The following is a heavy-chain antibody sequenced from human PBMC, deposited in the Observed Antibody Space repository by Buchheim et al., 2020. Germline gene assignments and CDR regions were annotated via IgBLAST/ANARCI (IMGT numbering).Heavy chain of an antibody. D-gene: IGHD4-17*01. CDR2: ISSSSSYT. V-gene: IGHV3-11*06. CDR1: GFTFSDYY. J-gene: IGHJ4*02. Sequence: QVQLVESGGDLVKPGGSLRLSCAASGFTFSDYYISWIRQAPGKGLAWVSYISSSSSYTNYADSVKGRFTISRDNTKNSLHLQMNSLRAEDTAIYYCARGVLTTVTGFDYWGQGTL. CDR3: ARGVLTTVTGFDY.